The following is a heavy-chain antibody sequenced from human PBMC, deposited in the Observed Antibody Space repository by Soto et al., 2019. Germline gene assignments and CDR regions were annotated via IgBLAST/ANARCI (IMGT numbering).Heavy chain of an antibody. CDR1: GGSISSYY. CDR2: IYTSGST. Sequence: PSETLSLTCTVSGGSISSYYWSWIRQPAGKGLEWIGRIYTSGSTNYNPSLKSRVTMSVDTSKNQFSLKLSSVTAADTAVYYCAREGGWYRSDCYGMDVWGQGTTVTVSS. V-gene: IGHV4-4*07. CDR3: AREGGWYRSDCYGMDV. D-gene: IGHD6-19*01. J-gene: IGHJ6*02.